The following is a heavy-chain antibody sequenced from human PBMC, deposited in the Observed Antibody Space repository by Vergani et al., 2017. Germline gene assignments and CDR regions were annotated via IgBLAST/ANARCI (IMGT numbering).Heavy chain of an antibody. CDR1: GGSFNDYW. V-gene: IGHV4-34*01. D-gene: IGHD2-15*01. CDR3: AGLCSGGSCYSGDYFDG. CDR2: IRHDGIT. Sequence: QAQLQQWGAGLLKPSETLSLTCAIYGGSFNDYWWTWIRQPPGKGLEWIGEIRHDGITHYSPSLKSRVTISIDTSTHQFSLNLRSVTAADTAVYYCAGLCSGGSCYSGDYFDGWGQGTLVTVSS. J-gene: IGHJ4*02.